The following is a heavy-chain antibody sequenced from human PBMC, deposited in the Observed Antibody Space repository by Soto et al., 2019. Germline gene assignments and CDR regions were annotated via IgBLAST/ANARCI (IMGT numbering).Heavy chain of an antibody. CDR3: ARGSSSTWYFDL. J-gene: IGHJ2*01. V-gene: IGHV3-13*01. CDR2: IGTAGDT. Sequence: EVQLVESGGGLVQPGGSLRLSCAASGFTFSSYDMHWVRQATGKGLEWVSAIGTAGDTYYSGSVKGRFTISRESAKNSLYLQMNGLRAGDSAVYYCARGSSSTWYFDLWGRGTLVTVSS. D-gene: IGHD6-6*01. CDR1: GFTFSSYD.